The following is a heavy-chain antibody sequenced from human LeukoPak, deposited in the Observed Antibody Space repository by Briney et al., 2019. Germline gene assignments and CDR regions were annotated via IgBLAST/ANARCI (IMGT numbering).Heavy chain of an antibody. CDR3: ARLWFGVYFDY. D-gene: IGHD3-10*01. V-gene: IGHV3-7*03. Sequence: GGSLRLSCAASGFTFSTYAMTWVRQAPGKGLEWVANLNQAGGDKQYVASVKGRFTISRDNAENSLYLQMNSLRAEDTAVYYCARLWFGVYFDYWGQGTLVTVSS. J-gene: IGHJ4*02. CDR1: GFTFSTYA. CDR2: LNQAGGDK.